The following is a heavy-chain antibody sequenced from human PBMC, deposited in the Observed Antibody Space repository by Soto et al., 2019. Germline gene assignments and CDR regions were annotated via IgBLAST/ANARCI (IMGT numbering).Heavy chain of an antibody. V-gene: IGHV4-31*03. J-gene: IGHJ5*02. CDR2: IYYSGST. Sequence: SETLSLTCTVSGGSISSGGYYWSWIRQHPGKGLEWIGYIYYSGSTYYNPSLKGRVTISVDTSKNQFSLKLSSVTAADTAVYYCARDFAGCSSTSCYTGWFDPWGQGTLVTVSS. CDR3: ARDFAGCSSTSCYTGWFDP. CDR1: GGSISSGGYY. D-gene: IGHD2-2*02.